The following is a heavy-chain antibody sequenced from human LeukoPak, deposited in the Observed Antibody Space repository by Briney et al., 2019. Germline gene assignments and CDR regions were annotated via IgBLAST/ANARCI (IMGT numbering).Heavy chain of an antibody. Sequence: SETLSLTCTVSGGSISSGSYYWSWIRQPAGKGLECIGRIYTSGSTNYNPSLKSRVTISVDTSKNQFSLKLSSVTAADTAVYYCARGTGYSSSWPIDYWGQGTLVTVSS. D-gene: IGHD6-13*01. CDR3: ARGTGYSSSWPIDY. V-gene: IGHV4-61*02. CDR2: IYTSGST. J-gene: IGHJ4*02. CDR1: GGSISSGSYY.